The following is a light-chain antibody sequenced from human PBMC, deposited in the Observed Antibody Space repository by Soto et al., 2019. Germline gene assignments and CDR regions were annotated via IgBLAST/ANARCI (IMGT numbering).Light chain of an antibody. CDR1: QTISSW. J-gene: IGKJ1*01. CDR2: KAS. V-gene: IGKV1-5*03. Sequence: DIPMTQSPSTLSGSVGDRVTIPCRASQTISSWLAWYQQKPGKAPKLLIYKASTLKSGVPSRFSGSGSGTEFTLTISSLQPEDFATYYCQHYNSYSEAFGQGTKVDIK. CDR3: QHYNSYSEA.